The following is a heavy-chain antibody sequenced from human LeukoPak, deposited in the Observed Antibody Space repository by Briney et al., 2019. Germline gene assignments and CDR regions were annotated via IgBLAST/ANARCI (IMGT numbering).Heavy chain of an antibody. Sequence: ASVKVSCKASGYTFTGYYMHWVRQAPGQGLEWMGWINPNSGGTNYAQKFQGRVTMTRDTSISTAYMELSRLRSDDTAVYYCARDGVYDYVWGSYPDYWGQGTLVTVSS. CDR1: GYTFTGYY. V-gene: IGHV1-2*02. D-gene: IGHD3-16*01. CDR2: INPNSGGT. CDR3: ARDGVYDYVWGSYPDY. J-gene: IGHJ4*02.